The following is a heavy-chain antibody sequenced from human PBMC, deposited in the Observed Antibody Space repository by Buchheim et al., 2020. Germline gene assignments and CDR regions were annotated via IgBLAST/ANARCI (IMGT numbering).Heavy chain of an antibody. CDR3: ARGQTSFEY. Sequence: EVQLVESGGGLVQPGGSLRLSCAASGFTFGSYWMSWVRQAPGKGLEWVATIKQDGSEKNYVDSVRGRFTISRDNAKNSLLLQMNSLRAEDTAVYYCARGQTSFEYWGHGTL. J-gene: IGHJ4*01. CDR2: IKQDGSEK. V-gene: IGHV3-7*01. CDR1: GFTFGSYW.